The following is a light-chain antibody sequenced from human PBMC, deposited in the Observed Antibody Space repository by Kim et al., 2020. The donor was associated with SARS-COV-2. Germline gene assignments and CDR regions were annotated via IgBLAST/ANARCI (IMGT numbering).Light chain of an antibody. CDR3: QQNYTALT. Sequence: SASVGDRVSITCRASQPIDTYLNWYHHKPGKAPKLLIFGASILQSGVPSRFSGSGSGTDFPLTIRSLQPEDFATYYCQQNYTALTFGQGTKVDIK. J-gene: IGKJ1*01. CDR1: QPIDTY. CDR2: GAS. V-gene: IGKV1-39*01.